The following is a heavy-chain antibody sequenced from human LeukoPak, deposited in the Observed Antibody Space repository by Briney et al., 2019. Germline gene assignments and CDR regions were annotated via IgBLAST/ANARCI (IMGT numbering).Heavy chain of an antibody. J-gene: IGHJ6*02. CDR2: ISYDGSNK. CDR3: AKTRHYYYYGMDV. D-gene: IGHD1-1*01. CDR1: GFTFSSYG. Sequence: GGSLRLSCAASGFTFSSYGMHWVRQAPGKGLEWVAVISYDGSNKYYADSVRGRFTISRDNSKDTLYLQMNSLRAEDTAVYYCAKTRHYYYYGMDVWGQGTTVTVSS. V-gene: IGHV3-30*18.